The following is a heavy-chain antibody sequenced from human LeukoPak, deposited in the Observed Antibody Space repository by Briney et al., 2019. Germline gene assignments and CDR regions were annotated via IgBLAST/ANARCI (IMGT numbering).Heavy chain of an antibody. Sequence: ASETLSLTCAVSGGSISSSNWWSWVRQPPGKGLEWIGEINHSGSTNYNPSLKSRVTISVDTSKNQFSLKLSSVTAADTAVYYCARSYYDFWSGSQKVYFDYWGQGTLVTVSS. V-gene: IGHV4-4*02. D-gene: IGHD3-3*01. CDR1: GGSISSSNW. J-gene: IGHJ4*02. CDR2: INHSGST. CDR3: ARSYYDFWSGSQKVYFDY.